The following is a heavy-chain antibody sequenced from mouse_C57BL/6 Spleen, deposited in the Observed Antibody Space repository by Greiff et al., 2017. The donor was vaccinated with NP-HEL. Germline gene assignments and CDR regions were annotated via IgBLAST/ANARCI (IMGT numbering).Heavy chain of an antibody. CDR2: INPGSGGT. CDR1: GYAFTNYL. CDR3: ARALRFYAMDY. J-gene: IGHJ4*01. V-gene: IGHV1-54*01. Sequence: QVQLKQSGAELVRPGTSVKVSCKASGYAFTNYLMEWVKQRPGQGLEWIGVINPGSGGTTYNAKFKGKATLTAAKSSSTAYMQLSSLTSEDSAVYFCARALRFYAMDYWGQGTSVTVSS. D-gene: IGHD1-1*01.